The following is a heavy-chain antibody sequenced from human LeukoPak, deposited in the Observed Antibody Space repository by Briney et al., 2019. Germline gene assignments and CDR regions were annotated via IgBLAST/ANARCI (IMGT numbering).Heavy chain of an antibody. CDR3: ATERLGYCSSTSCYFDY. CDR1: GYTLTELS. J-gene: IGHJ4*02. V-gene: IGHV1-24*01. CDR2: FDPEDGET. D-gene: IGHD2-2*01. Sequence: ASVKVSYKVSGYTLTELSMHWVRQAPGKGLEWMGGFDPEDGETIYAQKFQGRVTMTEDTSTDTAYMELSSLRSEDTAVYYCATERLGYCSSTSCYFDYWGQGTLVTVSS.